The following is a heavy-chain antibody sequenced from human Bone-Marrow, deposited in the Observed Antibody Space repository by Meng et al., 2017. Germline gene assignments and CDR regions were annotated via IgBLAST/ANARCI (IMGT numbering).Heavy chain of an antibody. Sequence: QVQWVQSGAEVKKPGASVKVSCKASGYTSTTYDINWVRQAAGQGLEWMGYMNPGSGITGLAQKFQGRLSMTSDTSISTAYMELSDLISEDTAMYYCARCLAGCDYWGQGTLVTVSS. CDR3: ARCLAGCDY. D-gene: IGHD6-19*01. CDR2: MNPGSGIT. CDR1: GYTSTTYD. J-gene: IGHJ4*02. V-gene: IGHV1-8*01.